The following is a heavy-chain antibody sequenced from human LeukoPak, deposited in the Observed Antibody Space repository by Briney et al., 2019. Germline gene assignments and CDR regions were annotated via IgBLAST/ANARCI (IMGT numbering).Heavy chain of an antibody. Sequence: SETLSLTCTVSGGSISSYYWSWIRRPPGKGLEWIGYIYYSGSTNYNPSLKSRVTISVDTSKNQFSPKLSSVTAADTAVYYCARSYSNDGYYYYYYMDVWGKGTTVTVSS. D-gene: IGHD4-11*01. J-gene: IGHJ6*03. CDR1: GGSISSYY. CDR2: IYYSGST. CDR3: ARSYSNDGYYYYYYMDV. V-gene: IGHV4-59*01.